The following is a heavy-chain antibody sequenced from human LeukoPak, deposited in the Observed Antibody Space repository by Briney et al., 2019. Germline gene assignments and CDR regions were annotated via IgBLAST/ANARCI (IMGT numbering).Heavy chain of an antibody. CDR2: IYSGGGT. D-gene: IGHD6-19*01. CDR3: ARASSSGRLYYYYMDV. J-gene: IGHJ6*03. V-gene: IGHV3-53*01. CDR1: GFTVSSNY. Sequence: GGSLRLSCAASGFTVSSNYMSWVRQAPGKGLEWVSVIYSGGGTYYADSVKGRFTISRDNSKNTLYLQMNSLRAEDTAVYYCARASSSGRLYYYYMDVWGKGTTVTVSS.